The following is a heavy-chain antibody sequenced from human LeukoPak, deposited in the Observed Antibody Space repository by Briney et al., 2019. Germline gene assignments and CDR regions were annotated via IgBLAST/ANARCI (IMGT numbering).Heavy chain of an antibody. Sequence: GGSLRLSCAASGFTLRFYSMNWVRQAPGKGLEWISYFSSSGSTVYYADSVKGRFTISRDNANNSLYLQMSGLRTEDTGGYYCAREKPLHYYDFWSGYPKGGYYFDYWGQGTLVTVSS. J-gene: IGHJ4*02. CDR3: AREKPLHYYDFWSGYPKGGYYFDY. V-gene: IGHV3-48*04. CDR2: FSSSGSTV. D-gene: IGHD3-3*01. CDR1: GFTLRFYS.